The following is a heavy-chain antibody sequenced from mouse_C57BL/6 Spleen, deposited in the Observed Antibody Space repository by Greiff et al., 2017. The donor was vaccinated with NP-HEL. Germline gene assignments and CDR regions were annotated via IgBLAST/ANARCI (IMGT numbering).Heavy chain of an antibody. D-gene: IGHD2-4*01. CDR1: GFTFSSYA. V-gene: IGHV5-9-1*02. J-gene: IGHJ2*01. CDR2: ISSGGDYI. Sequence: EVMLVESGEGLVKPGGSLKLSCAASGFTFSSYAMSWVRQTPEKRLEWVAYISSGGDYIYYADTVKGRFTISRDNARNTLYLQMSSLKSEDTAMYYCTREGDYEDFDYWGQGTTLTVSS. CDR3: TREGDYEDFDY.